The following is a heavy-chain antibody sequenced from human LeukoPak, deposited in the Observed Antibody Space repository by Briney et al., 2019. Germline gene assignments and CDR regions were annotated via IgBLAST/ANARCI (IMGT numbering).Heavy chain of an antibody. CDR3: ASDLVTVTKGFDI. Sequence: SETLSLTCAVSDDSFSSHYWTWIRQPPGKGLEWIGYISYIGRTNYNPSLKSRVTISIDTFKNQFSLKLTSVTAADTAVYYCASDLVTVTKGFDIWGQGTMVSVSS. J-gene: IGHJ3*02. V-gene: IGHV4-59*11. CDR2: ISYIGRT. D-gene: IGHD4-17*01. CDR1: DDSFSSHY.